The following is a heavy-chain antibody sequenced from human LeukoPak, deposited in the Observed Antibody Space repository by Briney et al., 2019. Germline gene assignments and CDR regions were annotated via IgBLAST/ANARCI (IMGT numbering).Heavy chain of an antibody. V-gene: IGHV4-30-4*08. D-gene: IGHD2-21*02. Sequence: SETLSLTCTVSGGSISSGDYYWSWIRQPPGKGLEWIGYIYYSGSTYYTPSLKSRVTISVDTSKNQFSLKLSSVTAADTAVYYCARARSYCGGDCYSGIGNWGQGTLVTVSS. CDR3: ARARSYCGGDCYSGIGN. J-gene: IGHJ4*02. CDR2: IYYSGST. CDR1: GGSISSGDYY.